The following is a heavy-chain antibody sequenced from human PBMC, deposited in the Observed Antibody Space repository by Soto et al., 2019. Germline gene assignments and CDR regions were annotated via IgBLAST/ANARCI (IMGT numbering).Heavy chain of an antibody. CDR3: ARDRVNIVAYYNYYGMDV. J-gene: IGHJ6*02. CDR2: ISAYNGNT. CDR1: GYTFTSYG. V-gene: IGHV1-18*04. D-gene: IGHD5-12*01. Sequence: QVQLVQSGAEVKKPGASVKVSCKASGYTFTSYGISWVRQAPGQGLEWMGWISAYNGNTNYAQKLQGRDTMTTDTSQSTAYMELRSLRSDDTAVYYCARDRVNIVAYYNYYGMDVWGQGTTVTVSS.